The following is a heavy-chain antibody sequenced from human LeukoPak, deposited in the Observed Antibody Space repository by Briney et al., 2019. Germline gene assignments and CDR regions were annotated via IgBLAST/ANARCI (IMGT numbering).Heavy chain of an antibody. J-gene: IGHJ5*02. D-gene: IGHD5-18*01. Sequence: PGGSLRLSCAASAFTFSIYAMSWVRQAPGKGLGWVSTISGSGGSTHYADSVKGRFTISRDNSKNTLYLQMNSLRADDTAVYYCVRGYSYGWFDLWGQGSLVTVSS. CDR2: ISGSGGST. V-gene: IGHV3-23*01. CDR3: VRGYSYGWFDL. CDR1: AFTFSIYA.